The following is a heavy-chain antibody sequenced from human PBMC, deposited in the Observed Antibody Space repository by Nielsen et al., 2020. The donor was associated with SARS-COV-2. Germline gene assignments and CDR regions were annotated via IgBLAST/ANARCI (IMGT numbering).Heavy chain of an antibody. V-gene: IGHV3-9*01. CDR3: ARDGVLWFGEQQFDY. J-gene: IGHJ4*02. CDR1: GFTFDDYA. CDR2: ISWNSGSI. D-gene: IGHD3-10*01. Sequence: SLKISCAASGFTFDDYAMHWVRQAPGKGLEWVSGISWNSGSIGYADSVKGRFTISRDNAKNSLYLQMNSLRAEDTAVYYCARDGVLWFGEQQFDYWGQGTLVTVSS.